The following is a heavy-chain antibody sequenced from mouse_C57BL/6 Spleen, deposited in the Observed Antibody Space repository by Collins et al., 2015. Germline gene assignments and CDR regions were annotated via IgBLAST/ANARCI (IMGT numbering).Heavy chain of an antibody. CDR2: ISYSGST. CDR1: GYSITSDYA. Sequence: DVQLQESGPGLVKPSQSLSLTCTVTGYSITSDYAWNWIRQFPGNKLEWMGYISYSGSTSYNPSLKSRISITRDTSKNQFFLQLNSVTTEDTATYYCARFGGYYVGYAMDYWGQGTSVTVSS. CDR3: ARFGGYYVGYAMDY. V-gene: IGHV3-2*02. J-gene: IGHJ4*01. D-gene: IGHD2-3*01.